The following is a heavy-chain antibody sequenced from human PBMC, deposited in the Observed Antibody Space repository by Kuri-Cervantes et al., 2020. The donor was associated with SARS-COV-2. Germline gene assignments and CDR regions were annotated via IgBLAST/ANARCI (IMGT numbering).Heavy chain of an antibody. V-gene: IGHV3-30*02. Sequence: GESLKISCAASGFTFSSYGMHWVRQAPGKGLEWVAFIRYDGSNKYYADSVKGRFTISRDNPKNTLYLQMNSLRAEDTAVYYCAKDTPRSYDFWSGYYFGGDNPIPTPGYFDLWGRGTLVTVSS. CDR1: GFTFSSYG. J-gene: IGHJ2*01. CDR2: IRYDGSNK. D-gene: IGHD3-3*01. CDR3: AKDTPRSYDFWSGYYFGGDNPIPTPGYFDL.